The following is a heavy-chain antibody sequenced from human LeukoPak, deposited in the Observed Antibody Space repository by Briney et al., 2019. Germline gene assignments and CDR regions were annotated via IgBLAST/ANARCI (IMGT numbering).Heavy chain of an antibody. Sequence: SVKASCKASGGTFSSYAISWVRQAPGQGLEWMGGIIPIFGTANYAQKFQGRVTITADESTSTAYMELSSLRSEDTAVYYCARAQTPGYSYGLLNYYYMDVWGKGTTVTVSS. CDR3: ARAQTPGYSYGLLNYYYMDV. J-gene: IGHJ6*03. D-gene: IGHD5-18*01. V-gene: IGHV1-69*01. CDR2: IIPIFGTA. CDR1: GGTFSSYA.